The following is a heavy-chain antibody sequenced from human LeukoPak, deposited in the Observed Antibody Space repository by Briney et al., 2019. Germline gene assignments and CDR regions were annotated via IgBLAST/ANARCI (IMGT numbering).Heavy chain of an antibody. CDR1: GYTFTSYA. CDR2: IIPMFGTA. Sequence: ASVKVSCKASGYTFTSYAMNWVRQAPGEGLEWMGRIIPMFGTADYAHKFQGRVTITADESTETAYMELSSLRSEDTAIYYCARDGHRGFREHWGQGTLVTVSS. J-gene: IGHJ1*01. D-gene: IGHD3-10*01. CDR3: ARDGHRGFREH. V-gene: IGHV1-69*13.